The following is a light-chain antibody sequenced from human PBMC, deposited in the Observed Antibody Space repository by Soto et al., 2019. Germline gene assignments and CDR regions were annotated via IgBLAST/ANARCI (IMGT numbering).Light chain of an antibody. CDR3: QQYKDLPPLT. CDR1: QSVSST. J-gene: IGKJ4*01. Sequence: EIVVTQSPATLSVSPGERATLSCRASQSVSSTLAWYQQKPGQAPRLLIYGASTRATGIPARFSGSGSGTEFTLTISSLQSEDFAVYYCQQYKDLPPLTFGGGTKVEMK. CDR2: GAS. V-gene: IGKV3-15*01.